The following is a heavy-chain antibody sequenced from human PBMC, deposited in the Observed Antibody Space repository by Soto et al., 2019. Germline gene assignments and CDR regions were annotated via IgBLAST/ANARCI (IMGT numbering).Heavy chain of an antibody. CDR1: GGSISSGGYY. CDR3: ARVLDFWSGYVPYGMDV. D-gene: IGHD3-3*01. J-gene: IGHJ6*02. V-gene: IGHV4-31*03. Sequence: ASETLSLTCTVSGGSISSGGYYWSWIRQHPGKGLEWIGYIYYSGSTYYNPSLKSRVTISVDTSKNQFSLKLSSVTAADTAVYYCARVLDFWSGYVPYGMDVWGQGTTVTVSS. CDR2: IYYSGST.